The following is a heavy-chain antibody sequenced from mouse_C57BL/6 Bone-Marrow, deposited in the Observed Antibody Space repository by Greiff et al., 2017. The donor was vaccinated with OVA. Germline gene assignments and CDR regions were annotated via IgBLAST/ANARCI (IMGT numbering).Heavy chain of an antibody. CDR3: TTDDGAMDY. CDR1: GFNIKDDY. D-gene: IGHD2-12*01. J-gene: IGHJ4*01. V-gene: IGHV14-4*01. Sequence: EVQLQESGAELVRPGASVKLSCTASGFNIKDDYMHWVKQRPEQGLEWIGWIDPENGDTEYASKFQGKATITADTSSNTAYLQLSSLTSEDTAVYYCTTDDGAMDYWGQGTSVTVSS. CDR2: IDPENGDT.